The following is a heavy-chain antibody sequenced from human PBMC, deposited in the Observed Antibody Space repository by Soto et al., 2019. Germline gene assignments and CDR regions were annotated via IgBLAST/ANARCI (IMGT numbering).Heavy chain of an antibody. CDR1: GFTFSNYA. CDR2: ISYDGSNK. CDR3: ARDASAIGDRELDF. Sequence: QVQLVESGGGVVQPGRSLRLSCAASGFTFSNYAIHWVRQAPGKGLECVAVISYDGSNKNYAESVKGRFSISRDNSMNTLYLQMNSLRTEDTAVYYCARDASAIGDRELDFWGQGTLVTVSS. V-gene: IGHV3-30*03. D-gene: IGHD3-10*01. J-gene: IGHJ4*02.